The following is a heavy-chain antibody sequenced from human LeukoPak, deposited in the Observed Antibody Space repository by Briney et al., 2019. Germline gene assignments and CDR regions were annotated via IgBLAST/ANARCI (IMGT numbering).Heavy chain of an antibody. V-gene: IGHV1-46*01. CDR3: ARRLYDSSGYWDGYFDY. D-gene: IGHD3-22*01. Sequence: ASVKVSCKAFGYTFTSNYMHWVRQAPGQGPEWMGVISPSGGSTTYAQKFQGRVTLTRDMSTSTDYLELSSLRSEDTAVYYCARRLYDSSGYWDGYFDYWGQGTLVTVSS. CDR1: GYTFTSNY. J-gene: IGHJ4*02. CDR2: ISPSGGST.